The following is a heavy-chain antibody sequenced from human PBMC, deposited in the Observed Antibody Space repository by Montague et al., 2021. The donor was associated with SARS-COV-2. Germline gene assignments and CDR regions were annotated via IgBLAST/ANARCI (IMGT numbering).Heavy chain of an antibody. CDR3: ARGAPGY. J-gene: IGHJ4*02. CDR1: GGSFSDYH. D-gene: IGHD1-1*01. V-gene: IGHV4-34*01. CDR2: INYGGST. Sequence: SETLSLTCAVYGGSFSDYHWTWIRQSPGGGLERIGQINYGGSTKYNPSLRSRVTISIDTSKNQFSLKLTSVTAADAAVYYCARGAPGYWGQGTLVTVS.